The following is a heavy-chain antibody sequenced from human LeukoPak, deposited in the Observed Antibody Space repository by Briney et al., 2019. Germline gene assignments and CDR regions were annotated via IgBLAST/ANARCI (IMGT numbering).Heavy chain of an antibody. J-gene: IGHJ5*02. V-gene: IGHV1-2*02. CDR2: INPNSGGT. Sequence: ASVKVSCKASGYTFTGYYMHWVRQAPGQGLEWMGWINPNSGGTNYAQKFQGRVTMTRDTSISTAYMELSRLRSDDTAVYYCARDVSAGGTNWFDPWGQGTLVTVSS. D-gene: IGHD3-16*01. CDR1: GYTFTGYY. CDR3: ARDVSAGGTNWFDP.